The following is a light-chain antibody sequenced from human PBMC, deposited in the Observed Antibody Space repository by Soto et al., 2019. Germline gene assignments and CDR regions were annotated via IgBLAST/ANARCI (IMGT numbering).Light chain of an antibody. CDR1: SSDVGRYNL. V-gene: IGLV2-14*02. Sequence: QSALTQPASVSGSPGQSITISCTGTSSDVGRYNLVSWYQQHPGKAPKLMIYEVTNRPSGVSNRFSGSKSGITASLTISGLQAEDEADYYCSSYTTSSTYVFGTGTKVPS. CDR2: EVT. CDR3: SSYTTSSTYV. J-gene: IGLJ1*01.